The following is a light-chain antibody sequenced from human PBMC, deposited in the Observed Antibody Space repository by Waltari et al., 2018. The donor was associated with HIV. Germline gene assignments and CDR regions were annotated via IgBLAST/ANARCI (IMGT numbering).Light chain of an antibody. CDR3: GTWDSSLSAVV. V-gene: IGLV1-51*01. Sequence: QSVFTQPPSVSAAPGQKVTISSSGSTSNLGTNYVSWYQRLPGTAPKLLIYDNSERPSGIPDRFSGSKSGTSATLGITGLQTGDEADYYCGTWDSSLSAVVFGTGTKVTVL. CDR1: TSNLGTNY. J-gene: IGLJ1*01. CDR2: DNS.